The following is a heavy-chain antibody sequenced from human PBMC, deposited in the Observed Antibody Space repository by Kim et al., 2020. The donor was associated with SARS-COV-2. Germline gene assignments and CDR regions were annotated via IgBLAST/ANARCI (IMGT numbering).Heavy chain of an antibody. J-gene: IGHJ5*02. Sequence: SETLSLTCTVSGGSISSSSYYWGWIRQSPGKGLEWIGSIYYSGSTYYNPSLKSRVTISVDTSKNQFSLKLSSVTAADTAVDYCARECSGRYSLSPFDPWG. D-gene: IGHD3-10*02. CDR2: IYYSGST. V-gene: IGHV4-39*07. CDR3: ARECSGRYSLSPFDP. CDR1: GGSISSSSYY.